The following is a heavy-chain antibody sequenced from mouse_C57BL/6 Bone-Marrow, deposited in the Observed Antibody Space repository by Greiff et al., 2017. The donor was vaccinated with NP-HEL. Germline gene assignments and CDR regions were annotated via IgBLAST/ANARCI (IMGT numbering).Heavy chain of an antibody. Sequence: EVKVVESEGGLVQPGSSMKLSCTASGFTFSDYYMAWVRQVPEKGLEWVANINYDGSSTYYLDSLKSRFILSRDNAKNILYLQMSSLKSEDTATYYCAREGGLRRRTYAMDYWGQGTSVTVSS. J-gene: IGHJ4*01. V-gene: IGHV5-16*01. CDR3: AREGGLRRRTYAMDY. CDR2: INYDGSST. CDR1: GFTFSDYY. D-gene: IGHD2-4*01.